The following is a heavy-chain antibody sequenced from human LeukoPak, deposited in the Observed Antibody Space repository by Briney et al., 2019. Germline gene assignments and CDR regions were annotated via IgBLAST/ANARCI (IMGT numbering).Heavy chain of an antibody. CDR2: INPSGGST. D-gene: IGHD3-10*01. Sequence: ASVKVSCKASGYTFTRYYMHWVRQAPGQALEWMGIINPSGGSTIYAQKLQGRVTMTTDTSTSTPYMERRSLRSDDTAVYYCARHALLWFGELFFWGQGTLVTVSS. CDR3: ARHALLWFGELFF. CDR1: GYTFTRYY. V-gene: IGHV1-46*01. J-gene: IGHJ4*02.